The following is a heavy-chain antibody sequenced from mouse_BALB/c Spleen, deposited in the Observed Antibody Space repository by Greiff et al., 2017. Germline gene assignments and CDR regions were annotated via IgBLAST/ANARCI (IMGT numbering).Heavy chain of an antibody. CDR2: INPSNGRT. CDR1: GYTFTSYW. Sequence: QVQLQQPGAELVKPGASVKPSCKASGYTFTSYWMHWVKQRPGQGLEWIGEINPSNGRTNYNEKFKSKATLTVDKSSSTAYMQLSSLTSEDSAVYYCARGGDYFDYWGQGTTLTVSS. J-gene: IGHJ2*01. V-gene: IGHV1S81*02. CDR3: ARGGDYFDY.